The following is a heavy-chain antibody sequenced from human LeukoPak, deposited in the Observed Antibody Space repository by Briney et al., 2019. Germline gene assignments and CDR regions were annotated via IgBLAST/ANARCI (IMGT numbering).Heavy chain of an antibody. CDR2: IIPIFGTA. D-gene: IGHD2-15*01. CDR3: ARSSSPRLHFDY. Sequence: SVKVSCRASGDTFSTYAITWVRRAPGQGLEWMGGIIPIFGTANYAQKFQGRVTITADESTSTAYMELSSLRSEDTAVYYCARSSSPRLHFDYWGQGPLVTVSS. V-gene: IGHV1-69*13. CDR1: GDTFSTYA. J-gene: IGHJ4*02.